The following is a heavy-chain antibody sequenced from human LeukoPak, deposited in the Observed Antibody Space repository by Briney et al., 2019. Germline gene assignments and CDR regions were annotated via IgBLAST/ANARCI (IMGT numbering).Heavy chain of an antibody. CDR3: AKDSDMGFDY. V-gene: IGHV3-30*18. D-gene: IGHD3-16*01. CDR2: ISYDGSNK. CDR1: GFTLSSYG. J-gene: IGHJ4*02. Sequence: GGSLRLSCAASGFTLSSYGMHWVRQAPGKGLEWVAVISYDGSNKYYADSVKGRFTISRDNSKNTLYLQMNSLRAEDTAVYYCAKDSDMGFDYWGQGTLVTVSS.